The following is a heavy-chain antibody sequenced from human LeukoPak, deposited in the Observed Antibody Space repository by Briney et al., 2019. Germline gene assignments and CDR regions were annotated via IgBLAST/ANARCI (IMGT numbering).Heavy chain of an antibody. Sequence: ASVKVSCKASGYTFAGHYMHWVRQAPGQGLEWMGRINPNSGGTNYAQKFQGRVTMTRDTSISTDYMELSSLRSDDTAVYYCASDREVGSTDDAFDIWGQGTMVTVSS. CDR3: ASDREVGSTDDAFDI. V-gene: IGHV1-2*06. J-gene: IGHJ3*02. D-gene: IGHD1-26*01. CDR1: GYTFAGHY. CDR2: INPNSGGT.